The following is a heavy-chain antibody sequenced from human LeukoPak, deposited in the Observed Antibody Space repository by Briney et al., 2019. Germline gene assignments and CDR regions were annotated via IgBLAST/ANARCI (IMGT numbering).Heavy chain of an antibody. J-gene: IGHJ5*02. V-gene: IGHV1-2*02. Sequence: ASVKVSCKASGYTFTGYYMHWVRQAPGQGLEWMGWVNPNSGGTNYAQKFQDRVTMTRDTSISTAYIELNLLRSDDTAVYYCARGDYYGSPKVVAAWGQGTLVTVSS. CDR2: VNPNSGGT. CDR3: ARGDYYGSPKVVAA. CDR1: GYTFTGYY. D-gene: IGHD3-10*01.